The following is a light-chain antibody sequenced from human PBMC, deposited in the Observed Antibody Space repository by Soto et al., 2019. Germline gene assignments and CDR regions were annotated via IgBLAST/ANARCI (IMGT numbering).Light chain of an antibody. CDR2: DVS. V-gene: IGKV3-20*01. J-gene: IGKJ1*01. Sequence: GLTPSSVTVPLSPGQRATLPCRASQNISSYLIWYQQKPGQAPRLLIYDVSNRATGIPDRFSASGSGTDFTLTISRLEPEDFAVYFCHQYGASPRTFGQGTKVDI. CDR1: QNISSY. CDR3: HQYGASPRT.